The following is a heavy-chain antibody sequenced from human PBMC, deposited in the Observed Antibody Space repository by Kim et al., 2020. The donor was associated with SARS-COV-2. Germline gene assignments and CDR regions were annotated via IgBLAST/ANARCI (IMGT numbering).Heavy chain of an antibody. Sequence: SETLSLTCTVSGGSLSSSSYYWGWFRQPPGNGLEWFGTAFYIGNTYSNPSLKIRVTISVNSSKNQFSLKLGPETAADTADYCYGRHQRYGSGWSDAYYY. D-gene: IGHD6-19*01. J-gene: IGHJ6*01. CDR3: GRHQRYGSGWSDAYYY. V-gene: IGHV4-39*01. CDR1: GGSLSSSSYY. CDR2: AFYIGNT.